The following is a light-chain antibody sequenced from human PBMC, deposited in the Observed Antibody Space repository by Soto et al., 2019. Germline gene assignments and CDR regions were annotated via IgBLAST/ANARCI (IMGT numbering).Light chain of an antibody. CDR3: QQSFNTPYT. J-gene: IGKJ2*01. V-gene: IGKV1-39*01. CDR1: QNINKN. Sequence: DIQMTQSPSSLSAYVGDSVTISCRASQNINKNLNWYQQKSGKAPNLLIYGASNFQSGVPSRFRGSGSGTDFTLAISDLQPEDFATYYCQQSFNTPYTFGQGTKLEI. CDR2: GAS.